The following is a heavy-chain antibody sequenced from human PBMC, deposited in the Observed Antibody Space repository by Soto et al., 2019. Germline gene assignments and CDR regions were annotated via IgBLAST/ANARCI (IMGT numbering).Heavy chain of an antibody. J-gene: IGHJ4*02. CDR1: GFTFSSSA. CDR2: VSANGQGI. V-gene: IGHV3-23*01. CDR3: AKDRPYPREYFHY. Sequence: GGSLRLSCAASGFTFSSSAISWVRQAPGKGLEWVSAVSANGQGIYYADSVRGRFTISRDNSKNTVFLHMDSLSAEDTAVYYCAKDRPYPREYFHYWGQGTLVTVSS.